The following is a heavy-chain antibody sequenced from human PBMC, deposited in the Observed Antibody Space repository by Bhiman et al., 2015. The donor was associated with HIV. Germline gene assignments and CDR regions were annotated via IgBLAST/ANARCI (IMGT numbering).Heavy chain of an antibody. CDR2: IRYDGSDK. CDR1: EFTFSYYG. CDR3: ARDLGPGNAPWYIDY. D-gene: IGHD1-14*01. J-gene: IGHJ4*02. Sequence: QVQLVESGGGVVQPGGSLRLSCVASEFTFSYYGMHWVRQAPGKGLEWVAFIRYDGSDKYYAHSVKGRFTISRDNSKNTLYLQMNSLRPEDTAVYYCARDLGPGNAPWYIDYWGQGTLVSVSS. V-gene: IGHV3-30*02.